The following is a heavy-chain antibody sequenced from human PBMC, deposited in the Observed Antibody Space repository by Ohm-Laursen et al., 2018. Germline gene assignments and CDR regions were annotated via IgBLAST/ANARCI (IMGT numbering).Heavy chain of an antibody. Sequence: SDTLSLTCAVSGYSISSGYFWGWIRQPPGKGLEWIGTIYHSGSTYYNPSLKSRVTISVDTSKNQFSLKLSSVTAADTALYYCARGLWWLNPWGQGTLVTVSS. CDR1: GYSISSGYF. CDR3: ARGLWWLNP. V-gene: IGHV4-38-2*01. J-gene: IGHJ5*02. CDR2: IYHSGST.